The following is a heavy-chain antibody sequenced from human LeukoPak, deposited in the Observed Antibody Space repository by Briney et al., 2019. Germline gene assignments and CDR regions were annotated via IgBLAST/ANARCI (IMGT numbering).Heavy chain of an antibody. Sequence: ASVKVSCKASGYTFTSYGISWVRQAPGQGLEWMGWISAYNGNTNYAQKLQGRVTMTTDTSTSTAYMELRSLRSDDTAVYYCASPIPWSGYDAFDIWGQGTMVTVSS. CDR2: ISAYNGNT. D-gene: IGHD3-3*01. V-gene: IGHV1-18*01. CDR3: ASPIPWSGYDAFDI. J-gene: IGHJ3*02. CDR1: GYTFTSYG.